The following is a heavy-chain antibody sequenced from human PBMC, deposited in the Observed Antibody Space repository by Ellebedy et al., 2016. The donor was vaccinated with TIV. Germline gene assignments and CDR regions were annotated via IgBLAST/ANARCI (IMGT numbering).Heavy chain of an antibody. CDR3: ARYEAPVGSYAFDI. V-gene: IGHV4-61*01. Sequence: SETLSLXXTISGGSISSNTYHWSWIRQPPGKGLEWIAYIYYTGSPTYNASLNSRVTISVDTSKTQFSLRLSSVTAADTALYYCARYEAPVGSYAFDIWGQGTLVTVSS. CDR2: IYYTGSP. D-gene: IGHD1-26*01. J-gene: IGHJ3*02. CDR1: GGSISSNTYH.